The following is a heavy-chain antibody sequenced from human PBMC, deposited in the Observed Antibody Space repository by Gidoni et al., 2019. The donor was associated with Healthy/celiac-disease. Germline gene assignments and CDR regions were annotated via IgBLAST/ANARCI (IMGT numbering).Heavy chain of an antibody. V-gene: IGHV3-23*01. J-gene: IGHJ4*02. Sequence: TISRDNSKNTLYLQMNSLRAEDTAVYYCAKGRIAVAGNFDYWGQGTLVTVSS. CDR3: AKGRIAVAGNFDY. D-gene: IGHD6-19*01.